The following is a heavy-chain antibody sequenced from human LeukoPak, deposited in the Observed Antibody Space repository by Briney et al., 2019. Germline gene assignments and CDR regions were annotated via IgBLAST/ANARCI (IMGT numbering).Heavy chain of an antibody. J-gene: IGHJ4*02. CDR2: ISSSGSIS. D-gene: IGHD6-19*01. V-gene: IGHV3-48*03. CDR3: ARQAYGSGWF. CDR1: GFTFNNYE. Sequence: GGSLRLSCSASGFTFNNYEMSWVRQAPGKGLEWVSYISSSGSISYYSDSVKGRFTISRDNAKDSVSLQMNTLRAEDTGVYYCARQAYGSGWFWGQGTLVSVSS.